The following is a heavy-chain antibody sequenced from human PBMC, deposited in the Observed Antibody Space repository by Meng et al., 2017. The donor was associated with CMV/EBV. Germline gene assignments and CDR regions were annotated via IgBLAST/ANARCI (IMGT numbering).Heavy chain of an antibody. J-gene: IGHJ5*02. V-gene: IGHV1-8*03. CDR3: ARGSYYDFWSGPRRFDP. CDR1: GYTFTSYD. CDR2: MNPNSGNT. Sequence: ASVKVSCKASGYTFTSYDINWVRQATGQGLEWMGWMNPNSGNTGYAQKSQGRVTITRNTSISTAYMELSSLRSEDTAVYYCARGSYYDFWSGPRRFDPWGQGTLVTVSS. D-gene: IGHD3-3*01.